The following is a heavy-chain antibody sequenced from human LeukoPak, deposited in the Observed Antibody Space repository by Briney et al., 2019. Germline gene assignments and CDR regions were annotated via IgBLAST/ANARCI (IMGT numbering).Heavy chain of an antibody. CDR3: AREGRYSSPLYYFDY. Sequence: SVKVSCKASGGTFSSYAISWVRQAPGQGLGWMGGIIPIFGTANYAQKFQGRVTITTDESTSTAYMELSSLRSEDTAVYYCAREGRYSSPLYYFDYWGQGTLVTVSS. CDR1: GGTFSSYA. V-gene: IGHV1-69*05. CDR2: IIPIFGTA. J-gene: IGHJ4*02. D-gene: IGHD6-13*01.